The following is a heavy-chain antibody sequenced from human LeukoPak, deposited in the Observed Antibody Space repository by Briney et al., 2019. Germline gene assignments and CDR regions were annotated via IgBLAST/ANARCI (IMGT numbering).Heavy chain of an antibody. CDR3: ARGGLLKRRNTVTGPKGASDI. CDR1: GFTFSSYS. V-gene: IGHV3-21*01. CDR2: ISSSSSYI. D-gene: IGHD6-19*01. J-gene: IGHJ3*02. Sequence: GGSLRLSCAASGFTFSSYSMNWVRQAPGKGLEWVSSISSSSSYIYYADSLKGRFTISRDNAKNSLYLQMNSLRVEDTAVYYCARGGLLKRRNTVTGPKGASDIWGQGTMVTVSS.